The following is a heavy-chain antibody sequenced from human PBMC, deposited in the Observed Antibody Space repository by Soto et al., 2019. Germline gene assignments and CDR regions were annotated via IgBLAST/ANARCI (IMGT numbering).Heavy chain of an antibody. V-gene: IGHV1-46*01. CDR3: ARQVMVRGVGYYYYYGMDV. Sequence: QVQLVQSGAEVKKPGASVKVSCKASGYTFTSYYMHWVRQAPGQGLEWMGIINPSGGSTSYAQKCQGRVTMTRDTSTITVYMELSSLRSEDTAVYYCARQVMVRGVGYYYYYGMDVWGQGTTVTVSS. J-gene: IGHJ6*02. D-gene: IGHD3-10*01. CDR1: GYTFTSYY. CDR2: INPSGGST.